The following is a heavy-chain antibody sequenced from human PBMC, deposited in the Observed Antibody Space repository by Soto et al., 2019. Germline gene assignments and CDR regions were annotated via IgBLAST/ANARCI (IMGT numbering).Heavy chain of an antibody. J-gene: IGHJ4*02. CDR3: ARLPDSWNGYFDY. D-gene: IGHD1-1*01. Sequence: QLQLQESGPGLVKPSETLSLTCTVSGCSISSSSYYWGWIRQPPGKGLEWIGSIYYSGSTYYNPSLKSRVTISVDTSKNQFSLKLSSVTAADTAVYYCARLPDSWNGYFDYWGQGTLVTVSS. CDR2: IYYSGST. V-gene: IGHV4-39*01. CDR1: GCSISSSSYY.